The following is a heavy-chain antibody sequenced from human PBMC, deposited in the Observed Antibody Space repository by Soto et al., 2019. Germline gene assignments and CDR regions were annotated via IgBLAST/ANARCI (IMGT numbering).Heavy chain of an antibody. Sequence: GGSLRLSCAASGFTFSSYDMHWVRQATGKGLEWVSAIGTAGDTYYPGSVKGRFTISRENAKNSLYLQMNSLRAGDTAVYYCARGEFTGAFDIWGQGTMVTVSS. J-gene: IGHJ3*02. CDR2: IGTAGDT. CDR3: ARGEFTGAFDI. CDR1: GFTFSSYD. V-gene: IGHV3-13*01. D-gene: IGHD3-10*01.